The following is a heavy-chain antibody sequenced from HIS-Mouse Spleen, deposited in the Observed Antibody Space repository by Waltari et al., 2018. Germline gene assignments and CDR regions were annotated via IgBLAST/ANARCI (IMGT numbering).Heavy chain of an antibody. Sequence: QLQLQESGPGLVKPSETLSLTCTVSGGPISSRRYYWGRIRQPPGKGLEWIGSIYYSGSTYYNPSLKSRVTISVDTSKNQFSLKLSSVTAADTAVYYCAREIPYSSSWYDWYFDLWGRGTLVTVSS. V-gene: IGHV4-39*07. CDR1: GGPISSRRYY. CDR2: IYYSGST. J-gene: IGHJ2*01. D-gene: IGHD6-13*01. CDR3: AREIPYSSSWYDWYFDL.